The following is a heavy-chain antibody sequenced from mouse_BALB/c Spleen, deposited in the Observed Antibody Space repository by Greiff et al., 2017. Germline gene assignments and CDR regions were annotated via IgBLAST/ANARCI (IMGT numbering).Heavy chain of an antibody. CDR1: GFNIKDTY. CDR2: IYPSDSYT. CDR3: TRGAEAMDY. Sequence: VQLQQSGAELVKPGASVKLSCTASGFNIKDTYMHWVKQRPEQGLEWIGNIYPSDSYTNYNQKFKDKATLTVDKSSSTAYMQLSSPTSEDSAVYYCTRGAEAMDYWGQGTSVTVSS. J-gene: IGHJ4*01. V-gene: IGHV1-69*02.